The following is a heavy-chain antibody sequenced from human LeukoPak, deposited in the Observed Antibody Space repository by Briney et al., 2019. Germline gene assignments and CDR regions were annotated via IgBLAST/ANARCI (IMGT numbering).Heavy chain of an antibody. CDR2: IGTAGDT. CDR3: ARGGGYSSSSLFYYYYGMDV. D-gene: IGHD6-6*01. CDR1: GFTFSSYD. Sequence: GGSLRLSCAASGFTFSSYDMHWVRQATGKGLEWVSAIGTAGDTYYPGSVKGRFTISRENAKNSLYLRMNSLRAGDTAVYYCARGGGYSSSSLFYYYYGMDVWGQGTTVTVSS. V-gene: IGHV3-13*01. J-gene: IGHJ6*02.